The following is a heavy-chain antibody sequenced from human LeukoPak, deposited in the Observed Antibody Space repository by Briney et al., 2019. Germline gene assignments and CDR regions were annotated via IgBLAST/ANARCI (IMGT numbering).Heavy chain of an antibody. CDR3: AKDRSIAAGGTVSEIDN. J-gene: IGHJ4*02. CDR1: GFTFSGYG. V-gene: IGHV3-30*18. CDR2: ISYDGSNK. Sequence: GRSLRLSCAASGFTFSGYGMHWVRQAPGKGLEWVAVISYDGSNKYYTDSVKGRFTISRDNSKNTLYLQMNSLRGEDTAVYYCAKDRSIAAGGTVSEIDNWGQGTLVTVSS. D-gene: IGHD6-13*01.